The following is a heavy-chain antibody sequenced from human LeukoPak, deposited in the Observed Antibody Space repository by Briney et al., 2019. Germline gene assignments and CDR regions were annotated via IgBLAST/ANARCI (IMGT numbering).Heavy chain of an antibody. Sequence: GGSLRLSCAASGFTFDDYAMHWVRQAPGKGLEWVSGISWNSGSIGYADSVKGRFTISRDNAKNSLYLQMNSLRAEDTALYYCAKDISPGIAVAGTPYYFDYWGQGTLVTVS. CDR2: ISWNSGSI. D-gene: IGHD6-19*01. CDR3: AKDISPGIAVAGTPYYFDY. V-gene: IGHV3-9*01. CDR1: GFTFDDYA. J-gene: IGHJ4*02.